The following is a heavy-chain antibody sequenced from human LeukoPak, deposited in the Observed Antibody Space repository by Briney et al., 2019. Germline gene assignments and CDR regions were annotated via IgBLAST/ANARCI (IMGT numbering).Heavy chain of an antibody. Sequence: GLEWVXXXXYDGTKENYGDSVKGRFTISRDNSKNTLYLQMNSLRAEDTAMYYCARGPCSSTSCSTLGFDYWGQGTLVTVSS. CDR3: ARGPCSSTSCSTLGFDY. CDR2: XXYDGTKE. J-gene: IGHJ4*02. D-gene: IGHD2-2*01. V-gene: IGHV3-33*01.